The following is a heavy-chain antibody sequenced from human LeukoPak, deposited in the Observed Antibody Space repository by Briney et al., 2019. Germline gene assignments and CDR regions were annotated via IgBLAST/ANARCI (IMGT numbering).Heavy chain of an antibody. Sequence: GGSLRLSCAASGFTFSSYAMGWVRQAPGKGLEWVSAISGSGGSTYYADSVKGRFTISRDNSKNTLYLQMNSLRAEDTAVYYCAKDYGAAEGIFDYWGQGTLVTVSS. CDR2: ISGSGGST. D-gene: IGHD6-13*01. CDR1: GFTFSSYA. V-gene: IGHV3-23*01. J-gene: IGHJ4*02. CDR3: AKDYGAAEGIFDY.